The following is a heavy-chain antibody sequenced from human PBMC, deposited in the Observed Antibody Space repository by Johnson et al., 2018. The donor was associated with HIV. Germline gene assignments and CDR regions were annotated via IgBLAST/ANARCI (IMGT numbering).Heavy chain of an antibody. CDR2: IYSGGST. CDR1: GFTFSNAW. CDR3: ARDLSEVDAFDI. Sequence: EKLVESGGGLVQPGGSLRLSCAASGFTFSNAWMSWVRQAPGKGLEWVSVIYSGGSTGYVDSVKGRFTISRDNAKNSLYLQMNSLRAEDTAVYYCARDLSEVDAFDIWGQGTMVTVSS. V-gene: IGHV3-66*01. J-gene: IGHJ3*02. D-gene: IGHD5/OR15-5a*01.